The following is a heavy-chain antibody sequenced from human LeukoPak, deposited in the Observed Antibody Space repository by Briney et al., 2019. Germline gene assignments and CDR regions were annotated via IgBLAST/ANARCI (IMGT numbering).Heavy chain of an antibody. J-gene: IGHJ4*02. V-gene: IGHV4-59*01. CDR1: GGSISDYY. D-gene: IGHD6-19*01. CDR2: IHYSESI. Sequence: KSSETLSLTCTISGGSISDYYWSWVRQPPGRGLEWIGYIHYSESINYNPSLRSRVTISRDTSKNQFSLMLNSMTAADAAVYYCARGVRSSGWRYFDYWGQGALVTVSS. CDR3: ARGVRSSGWRYFDY.